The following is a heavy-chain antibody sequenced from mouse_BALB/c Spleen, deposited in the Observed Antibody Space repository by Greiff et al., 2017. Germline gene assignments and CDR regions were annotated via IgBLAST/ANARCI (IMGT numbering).Heavy chain of an antibody. CDR3: AREGSGNYGFDY. CDR2: ISDGGSYT. Sequence: EVKVVESGGGLVKPGGSLKLSCAASGFTFSDYYMYWVRQTPEKRLEWVATISDGGSYTYYPDSVKGRFTISRDNAKNNLYLQMSSLKSEDTAMYYCAREGSGNYGFDYWGQGTTLTVSS. D-gene: IGHD2-1*01. CDR1: GFTFSDYY. V-gene: IGHV5-4*02. J-gene: IGHJ2*01.